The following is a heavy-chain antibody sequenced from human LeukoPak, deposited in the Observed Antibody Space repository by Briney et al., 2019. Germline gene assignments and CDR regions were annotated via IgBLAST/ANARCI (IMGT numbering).Heavy chain of an antibody. CDR3: ARDYHSMIVATRFDY. Sequence: GGSLRLSCAASGFTFSDYYMSWIRQAPGKGLEWVSYISSSGSTIYYADSVKGRFTISRYNAKNSLYLQMNSLRAEDTAVYYCARDYHSMIVATRFDYWGQGTLVTVSS. CDR2: ISSSGSTI. D-gene: IGHD3-22*01. J-gene: IGHJ4*02. CDR1: GFTFSDYY. V-gene: IGHV3-11*01.